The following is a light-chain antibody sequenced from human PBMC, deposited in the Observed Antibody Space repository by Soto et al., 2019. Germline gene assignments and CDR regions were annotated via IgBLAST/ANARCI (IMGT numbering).Light chain of an antibody. Sequence: EIVLTQSPATLSLSPGERATLSCRASQTVSNYLAWYQQKPGQAPRLLIYGASNRATGVPARFSGSRSGTDFTLSITSLEPEDFAVYYCQQRSNWPPIFTFGPGTKVDVK. CDR1: QTVSNY. CDR3: QQRSNWPPIFT. J-gene: IGKJ3*01. V-gene: IGKV3-11*01. CDR2: GAS.